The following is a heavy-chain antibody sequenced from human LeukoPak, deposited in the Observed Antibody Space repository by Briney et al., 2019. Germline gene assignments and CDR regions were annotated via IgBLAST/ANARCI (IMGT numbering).Heavy chain of an antibody. D-gene: IGHD3-10*01. J-gene: IGHJ4*02. CDR2: INSDGSTT. CDR3: ARAGNYYFEY. V-gene: IGHV3-74*01. Sequence: GGSLRLSCAASGFTFRTNWMHWVRQTPGQGLVWVSRINSDGSTTNYADSVKGRFTVSRDNAQNTLYLQMSSLRAEDTAVYYCARAGNYYFEYWGQGALVTVSS. CDR1: GFTFRTNW.